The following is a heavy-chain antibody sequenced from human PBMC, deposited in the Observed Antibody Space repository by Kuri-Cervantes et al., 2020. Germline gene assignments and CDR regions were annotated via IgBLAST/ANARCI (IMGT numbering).Heavy chain of an antibody. D-gene: IGHD6-13*01. Sequence: GGSLRLSCAVSGFTFSNYAMNWVRQAPGKGLEWLAIISYDGTNKYYADSVKGRFTISRDNSKNTLYLQMNSLRAEDTAVYYCARDQPLLAAATLDYWGQGTLVTVSS. CDR3: ARDQPLLAAATLDY. CDR2: ISYDGTNK. CDR1: GFTFSNYA. V-gene: IGHV3-30-3*01. J-gene: IGHJ4*02.